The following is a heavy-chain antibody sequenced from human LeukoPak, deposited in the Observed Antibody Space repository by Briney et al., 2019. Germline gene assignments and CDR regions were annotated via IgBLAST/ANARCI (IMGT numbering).Heavy chain of an antibody. Sequence: GGSLRLSCAASGFTFSSYGMHWVRQAPGKGLEWVAVISYDGSNKYYADSVKGRFTISRDNSKNTLYLQMNSLRAEDTAVYYCANTIAAAGTFWFDPWGQGTLVTVSS. CDR2: ISYDGSNK. CDR3: ANTIAAAGTFWFDP. CDR1: GFTFSSYG. D-gene: IGHD6-13*01. V-gene: IGHV3-30*18. J-gene: IGHJ5*02.